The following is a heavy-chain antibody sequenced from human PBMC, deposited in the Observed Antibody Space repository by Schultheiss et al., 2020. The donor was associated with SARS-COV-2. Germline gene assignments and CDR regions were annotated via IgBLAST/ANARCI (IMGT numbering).Heavy chain of an antibody. CDR3: ARGRGDYFDY. V-gene: IGHV3-23*01. J-gene: IGHJ4*02. CDR2: ISGSGGST. CDR1: GFTFSSYA. D-gene: IGHD5-12*01. Sequence: GGSLRLSCAASGFTFSSYAMSWVRQAPGKGLEWVSAISGSGGSTYYADSVKGRFTISRDNSKNTLYLQMNSLGAEDTAVYYCARGRGDYFDYWGQGTLVTVSS.